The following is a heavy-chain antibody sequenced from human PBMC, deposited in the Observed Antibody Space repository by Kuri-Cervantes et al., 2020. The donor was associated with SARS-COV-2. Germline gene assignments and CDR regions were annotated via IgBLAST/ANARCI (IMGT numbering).Heavy chain of an antibody. D-gene: IGHD4-11*01. CDR3: ARDRRNSFDY. Sequence: LRLSCTVSGGSISSGSYYWSWIRQPAGKGLEWIGHIYTSGSTNYNPSLKSRVTISVDTSKNQFSLKLSSVTAADTAVYYCARDRRNSFDYWGQGTLVTVSS. CDR1: GGSISSGSYY. V-gene: IGHV4-61*09. J-gene: IGHJ4*02. CDR2: IYTSGST.